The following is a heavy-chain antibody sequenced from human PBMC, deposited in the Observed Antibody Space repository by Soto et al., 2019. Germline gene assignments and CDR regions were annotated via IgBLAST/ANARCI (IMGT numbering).Heavy chain of an antibody. CDR1: GFTFSSYG. D-gene: IGHD3-3*01. CDR2: IWYDGSNK. J-gene: IGHJ6*02. CDR3: ARDGTITIFGYGMDG. Sequence: PGGSLRLSCAASGFTFSSYGMHWVRQAPGKGLEWVAVIWYDGSNKYYADSVKGRFTISRDNSKNTLYLQMNSLRAEDTAVYYCARDGTITIFGYGMDGWGQGTTVTVSS. V-gene: IGHV3-33*01.